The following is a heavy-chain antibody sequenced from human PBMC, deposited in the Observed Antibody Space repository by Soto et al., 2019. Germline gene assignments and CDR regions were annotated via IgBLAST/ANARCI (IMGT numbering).Heavy chain of an antibody. D-gene: IGHD2-15*01. Sequence: SETLSLTCTVSGGSISSSSYYWGWIRQPPGKGLEWIGSIYYSGSTYYNPSLKSRVTISVDTSKNQFSLKLSSVTAADTAVYYCARHVDRIVVVVAATLNWFDPWGQGTLVTVSS. CDR2: IYYSGST. V-gene: IGHV4-39*01. CDR3: ARHVDRIVVVVAATLNWFDP. J-gene: IGHJ5*02. CDR1: GGSISSSSYY.